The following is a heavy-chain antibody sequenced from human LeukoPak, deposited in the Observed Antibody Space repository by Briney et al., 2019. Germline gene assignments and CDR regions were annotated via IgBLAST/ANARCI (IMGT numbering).Heavy chain of an antibody. CDR3: ARRTGHSYFDH. CDR2: ISGSGTTI. D-gene: IGHD1-14*01. CDR1: GFTISDYY. V-gene: IGHV3-11*01. Sequence: GGSLRLSCAASGFTISDYYMSWIRQAPGKGLEWVSYISGSGTTIYSADSLKGRFTISRDNAKNSLYLQMSSLRAEDTAVYYCARRTGHSYFDHWGQGALVTVSS. J-gene: IGHJ4*02.